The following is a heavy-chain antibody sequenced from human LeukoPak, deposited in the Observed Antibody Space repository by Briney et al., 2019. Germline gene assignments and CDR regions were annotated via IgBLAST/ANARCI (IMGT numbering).Heavy chain of an antibody. CDR1: GGSISSGSYY. V-gene: IGHV4-61*02. CDR2: IYTSGST. D-gene: IGHD3-22*01. J-gene: IGHJ6*03. CDR3: ARGHYYDSSGYYYYYYYYMDV. Sequence: SQTLSLTCTVSGGSISSGSYYWSWIRQPAGKGLEWIGRIYTSGSTNYNPSLKSRVTISVDTSKNQFSLKLSSVTAADTAVYYCARGHYYDSSGYYYYYYYYMDVWGKGTTITVSS.